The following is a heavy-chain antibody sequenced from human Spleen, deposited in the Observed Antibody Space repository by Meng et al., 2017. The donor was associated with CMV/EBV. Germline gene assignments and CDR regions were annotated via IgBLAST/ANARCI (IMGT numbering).Heavy chain of an antibody. V-gene: IGHV1-18*04. CDR1: NYTFTSNA. J-gene: IGHJ6*02. CDR3: ARDNLGGDYYYYGMDV. CDR2: VNPSGGNT. Sequence: ASVKVSCKASNYTFTSNAISWVRQAPGQGLEWMGIVNPSGGNTNYAQKLQGRVTMTTDTSTSTAYMELRSLRSDDTAVYYCARDNLGGDYYYYGMDVWGQGTTVTVSS.